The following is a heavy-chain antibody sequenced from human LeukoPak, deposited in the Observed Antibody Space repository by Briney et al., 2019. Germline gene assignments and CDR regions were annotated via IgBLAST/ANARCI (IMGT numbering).Heavy chain of an antibody. CDR3: ARVRSSGWNYYYYYMDV. Sequence: PGGSLRLSCAASGFTFSSYAMHWVRQAPSKGLEWVAVISYDGSNKYYADSVKGRFTISRDNSKNTLYLQMNSLRAEDTAVYYCARVRSSGWNYYYYYMDVWGKGTTVTVSS. J-gene: IGHJ6*03. CDR2: ISYDGSNK. CDR1: GFTFSSYA. D-gene: IGHD6-19*01. V-gene: IGHV3-30*04.